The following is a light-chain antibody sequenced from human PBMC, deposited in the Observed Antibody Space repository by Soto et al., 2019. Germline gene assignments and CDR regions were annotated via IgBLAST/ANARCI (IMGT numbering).Light chain of an antibody. CDR3: VLYMGSGIWV. J-gene: IGLJ3*02. CDR2: STN. V-gene: IGLV8-61*01. Sequence: QTVVTQEPSFSVSPGTTVTLTCGLSSGSVSISYYPSWYQQTPGQAPRTLIYSTNTRSSGVPDRFSGSILGNKAALTITGAQADDESVYYCVLYMGSGIWVFGGGTKVTVL. CDR1: SGSVSISYY.